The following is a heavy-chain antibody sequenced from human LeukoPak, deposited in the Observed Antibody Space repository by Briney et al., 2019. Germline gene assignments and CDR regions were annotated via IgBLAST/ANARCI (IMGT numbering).Heavy chain of an antibody. CDR1: GFTFISNY. D-gene: IGHD5-12*01. CDR2: IYNGVST. CDR3: ARDGGYSGYDFDY. J-gene: IGHJ4*02. V-gene: IGHV3-53*01. Sequence: GGSLRLSCAASGFTFISNYMSGVAQAPGKGREWASVIYNGVSTYSQNSVRGRLTISRNNSKNTLYLQMNSLRAEDTAVYYCARDGGYSGYDFDYWGQGTLVTVSS.